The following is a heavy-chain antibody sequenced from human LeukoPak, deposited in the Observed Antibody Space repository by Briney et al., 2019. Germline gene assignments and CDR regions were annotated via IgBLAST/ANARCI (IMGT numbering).Heavy chain of an antibody. CDR1: GGSISSYY. Sequence: SETLSLTCTVSGGSISSYYWSWIRQAPGKGLEWIGYIYTSGSTNYNPSLKSRVTISVDTSKNQFSLKLSSVTAADTAVYYCARSQSIYYYYMDVWGKGTTVTLSS. CDR2: IYTSGST. V-gene: IGHV4-4*09. D-gene: IGHD2-21*01. J-gene: IGHJ6*03. CDR3: ARSQSIYYYYMDV.